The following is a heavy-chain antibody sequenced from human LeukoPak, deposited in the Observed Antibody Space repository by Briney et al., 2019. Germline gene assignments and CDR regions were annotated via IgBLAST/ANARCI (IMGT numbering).Heavy chain of an antibody. D-gene: IGHD6-13*01. V-gene: IGHV5-51*01. CDR2: IYPGDSDT. J-gene: IGHJ4*02. CDR1: GYSFSNHW. CDR3: ARELSSSWSGFDY. Sequence: GESLKISCKGSGYSFSNHWIGWVRQMPGKGLEWMGIIYPGDSDTRYSPSFQGQVTISADKSISTAYLQWSSLKASDTAMYYCARELSSSWSGFDYWGQGTLVTVSS.